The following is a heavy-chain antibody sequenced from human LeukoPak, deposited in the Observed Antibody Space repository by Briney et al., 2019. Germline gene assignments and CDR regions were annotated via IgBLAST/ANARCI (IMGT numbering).Heavy chain of an antibody. CDR2: ISWNSGSI. V-gene: IGHV3-9*01. D-gene: IGHD6-13*01. Sequence: PGRSLRLSCAASGFTFDDYAMHWVRQAPGKGLGWVSGISWNSGSIGYADSVKGRFTISRDNAKNSLYLQMNSLRAEDTALYYCAKDATSSWYYFDYWGQGTLVTVSS. CDR3: AKDATSSWYYFDY. CDR1: GFTFDDYA. J-gene: IGHJ4*02.